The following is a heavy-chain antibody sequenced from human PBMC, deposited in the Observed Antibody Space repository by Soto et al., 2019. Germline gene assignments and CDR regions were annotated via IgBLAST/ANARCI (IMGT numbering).Heavy chain of an antibody. D-gene: IGHD3-22*01. CDR1: GGTFSSYA. CDR3: ASPYDSSGYYYDY. Sequence: SVKVSCKASGGTFSSYAISWVRQAPGQGLEWMGGIIPIFGTANYAQKFQGRVTITADESTSTAYMGLSSLRSEDTAVYYCASPYDSSGYYYDYWGQGTLVTVSS. V-gene: IGHV1-69*13. CDR2: IIPIFGTA. J-gene: IGHJ4*02.